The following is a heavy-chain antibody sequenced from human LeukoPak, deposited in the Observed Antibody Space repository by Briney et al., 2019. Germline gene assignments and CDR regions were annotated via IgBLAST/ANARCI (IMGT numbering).Heavy chain of an antibody. CDR2: INHSGST. D-gene: IGHD6-19*01. CDR3: ARDREAPDGYSSGWAFDY. CDR1: GGSFSGYY. V-gene: IGHV4-34*01. Sequence: SETLSLTCAVYGGSFSGYYWSWIRQPPGKGLEWVGEINHSGSTNYNPSLKSRVTISVDTSKNQFSLKLSSVTAADTAVYYCARDREAPDGYSSGWAFDYWGQGTLVTVSS. J-gene: IGHJ4*02.